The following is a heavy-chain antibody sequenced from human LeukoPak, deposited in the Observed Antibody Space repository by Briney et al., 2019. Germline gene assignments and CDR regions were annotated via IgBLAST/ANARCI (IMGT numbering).Heavy chain of an antibody. CDR3: ARYYCSSTTCHNFDY. CDR2: IHYSGST. D-gene: IGHD2-2*02. J-gene: IGHJ4*02. Sequence: PSETLSLTCTVSGGSISGYYWSWIRQPPGKGLEWIGYIHYSGSTNYNPSLKSRVTISVDTSKNQFSLKLHSVTAADTAVYYCARYYCSSTTCHNFDYWGQGTLVTVSS. CDR1: GGSISGYY. V-gene: IGHV4-59*01.